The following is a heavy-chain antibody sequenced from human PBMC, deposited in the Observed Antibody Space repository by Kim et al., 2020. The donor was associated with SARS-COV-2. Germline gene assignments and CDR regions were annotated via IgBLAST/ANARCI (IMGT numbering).Heavy chain of an antibody. CDR1: GFTFSSFA. D-gene: IGHD3-10*01. J-gene: IGHJ4*02. CDR3: AKVFQYGSGDMPNYFDY. Sequence: GGSLRLSCAASGFTFSSFAMTWVRQLPGKGLEWVSVINYDGGLTFYADSVKGRFTISRDNSMNTLYLQMNSLRADDTAVYYCAKVFQYGSGDMPNYFDYWGQGTPVTVSS. CDR2: INYDGGLT. V-gene: IGHV3-23*01.